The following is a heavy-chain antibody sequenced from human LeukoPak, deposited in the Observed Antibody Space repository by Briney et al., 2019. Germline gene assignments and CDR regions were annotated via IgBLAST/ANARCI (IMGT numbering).Heavy chain of an antibody. Sequence: SETLSLTCTVSGGSISSYYWSWIRQPPGKGLEWIGYIYYSGSTNYNPSLKSRVTISVDTSKNQFSLKLSSVTAADTAVYYCARVVTMVRGAYYYMDVWGKGTTVTVSS. V-gene: IGHV4-59*01. CDR3: ARVVTMVRGAYYYMDV. D-gene: IGHD3-10*01. J-gene: IGHJ6*03. CDR1: GGSISSYY. CDR2: IYYSGST.